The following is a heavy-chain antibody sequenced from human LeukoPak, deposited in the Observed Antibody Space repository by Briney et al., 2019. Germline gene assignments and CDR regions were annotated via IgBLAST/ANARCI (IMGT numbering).Heavy chain of an antibody. V-gene: IGHV4-34*01. CDR3: ARKSIVTAGRKPYDY. CDR1: GGSFSGYY. Sequence: SETLSLTCAVFGGSFSGYYWSWIRQPPGKGLEWIGEIDHSGRTNSKSSLKSRVTISVDTSKNQFSLRLSSVTAADTAVHYCARKSIVTAGRKPYDYWDQGTLVTVSS. CDR2: IDHSGRT. D-gene: IGHD6-13*01. J-gene: IGHJ4*02.